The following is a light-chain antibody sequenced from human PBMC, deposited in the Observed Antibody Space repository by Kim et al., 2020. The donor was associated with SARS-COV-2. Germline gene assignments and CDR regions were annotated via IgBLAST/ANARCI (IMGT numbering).Light chain of an antibody. Sequence: QSVLTQPPSASATPGQRVTISCSGSNSNIGRRTVNWYQQFPGTAPKLLIYDDNSRPSGVPDRFSASKSGTSASLAISGLQSEDEGDYYCASWDRTLDGVIFGGGTQLTVL. J-gene: IGLJ2*01. CDR2: DDN. CDR3: ASWDRTLDGVI. CDR1: NSNIGRRT. V-gene: IGLV1-44*01.